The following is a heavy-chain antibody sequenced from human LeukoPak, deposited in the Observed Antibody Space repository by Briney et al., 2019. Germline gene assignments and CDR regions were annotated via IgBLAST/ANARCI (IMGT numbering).Heavy chain of an antibody. V-gene: IGHV3-48*03. CDR3: ARGFRHTAMFLDY. J-gene: IGHJ4*02. CDR2: ISSSGSPI. Sequence: PGGSLRLSCAASGFTFSSYEMNWVRQAPGEGLEWISCISSSGSPIYYADSVKGRFTISRDNAKNSLYLQMNSLRAEDTALYYCARGFRHTAMFLDYWGQGTLVTVSS. D-gene: IGHD5-18*01. CDR1: GFTFSSYE.